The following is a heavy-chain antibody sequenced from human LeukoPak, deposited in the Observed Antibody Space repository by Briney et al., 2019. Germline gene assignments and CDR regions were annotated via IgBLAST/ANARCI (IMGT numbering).Heavy chain of an antibody. CDR2: IYHSGST. Sequence: SQTLSLTCTVSGGSISSGGYYWSWIRQPPGKGLEWIGHIYHSGSTYYNPSLKSRVTISVDRSKNQFSLKLSSVTAADTAVYYCARGHGYCSSTSCVVGWFDPWGQGTLVTVSS. V-gene: IGHV4-30-2*01. J-gene: IGHJ5*02. D-gene: IGHD2-2*03. CDR1: GGSISSGGYY. CDR3: ARGHGYCSSTSCVVGWFDP.